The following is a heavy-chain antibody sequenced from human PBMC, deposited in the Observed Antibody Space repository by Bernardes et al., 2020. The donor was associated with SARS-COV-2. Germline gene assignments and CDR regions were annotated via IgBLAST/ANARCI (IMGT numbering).Heavy chain of an antibody. J-gene: IGHJ5*02. CDR2: ILHDGTNT. Sequence: GGSLKFPCAASGFTFRKYGIHWVRRAPGKGLEWVEHILHDGTNTYYGDCAKGRFTISRDDSKNAVYLQMNSLRVEDTAVYFCARDVGMGATVGRFEPWGQGTMVPVSS. CDR3: ARDVGMGATVGRFEP. V-gene: IGHV3-30*03. D-gene: IGHD1-26*01. CDR1: GFTFRKYG.